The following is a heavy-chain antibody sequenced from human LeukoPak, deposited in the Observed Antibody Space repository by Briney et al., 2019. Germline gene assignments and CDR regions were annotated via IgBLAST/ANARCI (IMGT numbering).Heavy chain of an antibody. D-gene: IGHD2-15*01. CDR2: ISSSGST. V-gene: IGHV4-61*02. J-gene: IGHJ3*02. Sequence: PSETLSLTCTVSGDSISSGDYYWSWIRQPAGKGLEWIGRISSSGSTNYNPSLKSRVTISVDTSKNQFSLKLSSVTAADTAVYYCARSIYCSGGSCYKGGAFDIWGQGTMVTVSS. CDR1: GDSISSGDYY. CDR3: ARSIYCSGGSCYKGGAFDI.